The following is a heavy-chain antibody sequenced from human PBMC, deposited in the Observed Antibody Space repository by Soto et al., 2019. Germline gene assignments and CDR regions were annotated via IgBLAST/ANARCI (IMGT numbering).Heavy chain of an antibody. CDR2: INHSGST. D-gene: IGHD2-21*02. CDR1: GGSFSGYY. J-gene: IGHJ4*02. Sequence: PSETLSLTCAVYGGSFSGYYWSWIRQPPGKGLEWIGEINHSGSTNYNPSLKSRVTISVDTSKNQFSLKLSSVTAADTAVYYCARAYCGGDCHSLVDYWGQGTLVIVSS. CDR3: ARAYCGGDCHSLVDY. V-gene: IGHV4-34*01.